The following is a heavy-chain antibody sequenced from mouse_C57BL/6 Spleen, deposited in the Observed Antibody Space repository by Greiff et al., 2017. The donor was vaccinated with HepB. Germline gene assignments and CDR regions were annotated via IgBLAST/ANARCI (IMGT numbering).Heavy chain of an antibody. D-gene: IGHD4-1*01. CDR1: GFTFSDYG. J-gene: IGHJ2*01. Sequence: EVKVEESGGGLVKPGGSLKLSCAASGFTFSDYGMHWVRQAPEKGLEWVAYISSGSSTIYYADTVKGRFTISRDNAKNTLFLQMTSLRSEDTAMYYCARPGLGRDYFDYWGQGTTLTVSS. V-gene: IGHV5-17*01. CDR2: ISSGSSTI. CDR3: ARPGLGRDYFDY.